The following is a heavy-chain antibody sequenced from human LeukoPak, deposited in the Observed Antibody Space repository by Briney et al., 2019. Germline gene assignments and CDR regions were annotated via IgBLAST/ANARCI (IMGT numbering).Heavy chain of an antibody. CDR1: GGTFSSYA. CDR3: ARLYCSSTSCSVWFDP. J-gene: IGHJ5*02. Sequence: SVKVSCKASGGTFSSYAISWVRQAPGQGLEWMGRIIPILGIANYAQRFQGRVTITADKSTSTAYMELSSLRSEDTAVYYCARLYCSSTSCSVWFDPWGQGTLVTVSS. D-gene: IGHD2-2*01. CDR2: IIPILGIA. V-gene: IGHV1-69*04.